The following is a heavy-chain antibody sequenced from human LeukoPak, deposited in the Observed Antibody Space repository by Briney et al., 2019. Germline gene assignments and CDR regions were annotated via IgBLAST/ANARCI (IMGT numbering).Heavy chain of an antibody. CDR2: ISSDGSRT. CDR1: GFAFSTYW. Sequence: GGSLRLSCAASGFAFSTYWIHWVRQTPGKGLVWFSRISSDGSRTDYADSVKGRFTVSRDNAKNTVYLQMNSLRVEDTAVYYCAREIRPLRGELATHYYYGMDVWGQGTTVTVSS. V-gene: IGHV3-74*01. CDR3: AREIRPLRGELATHYYYGMDV. D-gene: IGHD1-26*01. J-gene: IGHJ6*02.